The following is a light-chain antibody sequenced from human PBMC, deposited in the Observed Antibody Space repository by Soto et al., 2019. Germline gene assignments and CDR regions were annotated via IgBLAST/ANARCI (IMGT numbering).Light chain of an antibody. CDR1: QSVSSN. J-gene: IGKJ3*01. Sequence: EIVMTQSPATLSVSPGERATLSCRASQSVSSNLAWYQQKPGQAPRLLIYGASTRATGIPARFSGSVSGTEFNLTISSLQSEDFAVYYCQQYNNWPFTFGPGTKVDIK. CDR3: QQYNNWPFT. V-gene: IGKV3-15*01. CDR2: GAS.